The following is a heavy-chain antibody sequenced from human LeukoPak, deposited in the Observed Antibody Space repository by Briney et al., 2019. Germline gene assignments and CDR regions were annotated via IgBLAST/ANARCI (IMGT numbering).Heavy chain of an antibody. D-gene: IGHD2-15*01. J-gene: IGHJ4*02. CDR2: MSGSGGST. V-gene: IGHV3-23*01. CDR1: GFTFSSYA. Sequence: GGSLRLSCAASGFTFSSYAMSWVRQAPGKGLERVSAMSGSGGSTYYADSVKGRFTISRDNSQNTLYLQMNCLRAEDTAVYYCARDWKYCSGGSCYGVFDYWGQGTLVTVSS. CDR3: ARDWKYCSGGSCYGVFDY.